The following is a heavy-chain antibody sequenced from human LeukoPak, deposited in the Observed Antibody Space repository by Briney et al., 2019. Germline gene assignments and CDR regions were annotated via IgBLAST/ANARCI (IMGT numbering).Heavy chain of an antibody. CDR2: ISGSGGST. Sequence: PGGSLRLSCAASGFTFSSYAMSWVRQAPGKGLEWVSAISGSGGSTYHADSVKGRFTISRDNSKNTLYLQMNSLRAEDTAVYYCAKIGYCSSTSCHQTYYFDYWGQGTLVTVSS. CDR1: GFTFSSYA. D-gene: IGHD2-2*01. J-gene: IGHJ4*02. CDR3: AKIGYCSSTSCHQTYYFDY. V-gene: IGHV3-23*01.